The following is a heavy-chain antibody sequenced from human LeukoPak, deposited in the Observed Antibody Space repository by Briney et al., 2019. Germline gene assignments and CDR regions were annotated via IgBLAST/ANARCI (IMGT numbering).Heavy chain of an antibody. CDR3: AKDRENALLWFGELPFDY. CDR1: GFPFSSYA. J-gene: IGHJ4*02. Sequence: GGSLSLSGAASGFPFSSYAMSWVRKAPGKGLEWFSAISGSGGSTYYADSVKGRFTISRDNSKNTLYLQMNSLRAEDTAVYYCAKDRENALLWFGELPFDYWGQGTLVTVSS. CDR2: ISGSGGST. D-gene: IGHD3-10*01. V-gene: IGHV3-23*01.